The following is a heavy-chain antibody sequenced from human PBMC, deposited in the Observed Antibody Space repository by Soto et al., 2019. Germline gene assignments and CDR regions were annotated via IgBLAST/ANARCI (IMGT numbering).Heavy chain of an antibody. J-gene: IGHJ4*02. V-gene: IGHV3-74*01. Sequence: PGGSLRLSCAASGFTFSSDWMHWVLQAPGKGLVWVSRINSDGSTTSYADSVKGRFTISRDNAKNTLYLQMNSLRAEDSALFKCPPPRSIDYCTQRTLVTVSS. CDR3: PPPRSIDY. CDR2: INSDGSTT. CDR1: GFTFSSDW.